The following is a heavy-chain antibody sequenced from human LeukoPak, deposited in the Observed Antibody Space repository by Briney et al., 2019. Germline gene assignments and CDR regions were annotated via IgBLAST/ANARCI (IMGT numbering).Heavy chain of an antibody. V-gene: IGHV3-21*01. Sequence: GGSLRLSCAASGFTFSSYSMNWVRQAPGKGLEWVSSISSSSSYIYYADSVKGRFTISRDNAKNSLYLQMNSLRAEDTAVYYCARALSWSSSSVDYGGQGTLVTVSS. D-gene: IGHD6-6*01. J-gene: IGHJ4*02. CDR3: ARALSWSSSSVDY. CDR2: ISSSSSYI. CDR1: GFTFSSYS.